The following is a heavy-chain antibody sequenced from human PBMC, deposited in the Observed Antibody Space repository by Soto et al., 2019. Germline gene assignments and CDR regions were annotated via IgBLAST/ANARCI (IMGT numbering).Heavy chain of an antibody. CDR3: ARGRSGYCRGGRCFLGPHSFDI. V-gene: IGHV3-13*01. CDR2: IGIAGDT. D-gene: IGHD2-15*01. J-gene: IGHJ3*02. Sequence: EVQLVESGGGLVQPGGSLRLSCAASGFTFISYDMHWVRQATGKCLDWVSAIGIAGDTYYPGSLKGGFTISRENAKNSLYLQMNSLRAGDTDVYYCARGRSGYCRGGRCFLGPHSFDIWGHGKLVTV. CDR1: GFTFISYD.